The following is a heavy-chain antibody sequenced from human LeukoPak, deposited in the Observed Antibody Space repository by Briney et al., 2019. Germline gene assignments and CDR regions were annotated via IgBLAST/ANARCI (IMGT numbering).Heavy chain of an antibody. Sequence: GGSLRLSCAASGFTFDDYGMSWVRQAPGKGLEWVSGINWTGGSTGYADSVKGRFTISRDNAKNSLYLQMNSLRAEDTALYHCARSSYSSGFNDAFDIWGQGTMVTVSS. CDR2: INWTGGST. CDR3: ARSSYSSGFNDAFDI. D-gene: IGHD6-19*01. CDR1: GFTFDDYG. V-gene: IGHV3-20*01. J-gene: IGHJ3*02.